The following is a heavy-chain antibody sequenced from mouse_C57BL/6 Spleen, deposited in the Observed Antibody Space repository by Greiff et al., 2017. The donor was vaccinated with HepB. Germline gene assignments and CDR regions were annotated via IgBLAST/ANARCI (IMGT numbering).Heavy chain of an antibody. Sequence: QVQLQQPGTELVKPGASVKLSCKASGYTFTSYWMHWVKQRPGQGLEWIGNINPSNGGTNYNEKFKSKATLTVDKSSSTAYMQLSSLTSDDSSVYYCARSTTVVPFDYWGQGTTLTVSS. D-gene: IGHD1-1*01. CDR2: INPSNGGT. V-gene: IGHV1-53*01. CDR3: ARSTTVVPFDY. J-gene: IGHJ2*01. CDR1: GYTFTSYW.